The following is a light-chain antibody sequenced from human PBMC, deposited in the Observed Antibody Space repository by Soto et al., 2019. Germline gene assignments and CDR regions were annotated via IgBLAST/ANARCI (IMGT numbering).Light chain of an antibody. Sequence: EIVMTQSPVILSVSPGEGATLSCRASQSVRSGLTWYQQRPGQAPRLLIYGASTRATGIPARFSGSGSGTEFTLTISSLQSEDFAVYYCQQYGSSPPYTFGQGTKLEI. CDR3: QQYGSSPPYT. J-gene: IGKJ2*01. CDR1: QSVRSG. CDR2: GAS. V-gene: IGKV3-15*01.